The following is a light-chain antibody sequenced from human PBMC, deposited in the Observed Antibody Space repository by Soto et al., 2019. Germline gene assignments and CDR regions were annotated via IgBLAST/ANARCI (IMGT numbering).Light chain of an antibody. Sequence: DIPMTQSPSTLSASVGDRVTITCRASQSISSWLAWYQQKPGKAPKLLIYKASNLESGVPSRFSGSGSGTEFTITISSLQPDDFATYYCQQYNSYPTFGQGTKLEIK. CDR3: QQYNSYPT. J-gene: IGKJ2*01. CDR1: QSISSW. V-gene: IGKV1-5*03. CDR2: KAS.